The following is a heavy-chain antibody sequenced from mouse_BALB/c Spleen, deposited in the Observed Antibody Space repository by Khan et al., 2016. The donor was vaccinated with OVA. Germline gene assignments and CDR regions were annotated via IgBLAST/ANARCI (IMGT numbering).Heavy chain of an antibody. J-gene: IGHJ1*01. CDR1: GYTFTSYW. D-gene: IGHD1-1*01. Sequence: VQLQESGAELAKPGASVKMSCKASGYTFTSYWMHWVKQRPGQGLEWIGYINPSTGYTEYNQKFKDKATLTADKSSSTAYMQLSSLTSEDSAVYYCARVIPGSSYRYFDVWGAGTTVTVSS. V-gene: IGHV1-7*01. CDR2: INPSTGYT. CDR3: ARVIPGSSYRYFDV.